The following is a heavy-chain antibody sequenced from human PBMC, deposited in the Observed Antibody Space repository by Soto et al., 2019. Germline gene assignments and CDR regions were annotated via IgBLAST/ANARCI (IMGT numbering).Heavy chain of an antibody. V-gene: IGHV3-48*01. CDR2: ISSSRSTI. J-gene: IGHJ4*02. Sequence: EVQLVESGGGLVQPGGSLRLSCEASGFTFSNYGINWVRQAPGKGLEWVSHISSSRSTIYYAESVKGRFSISRDNAKNSLYLQMSSLRGEDTAVYYCATSFITTVGTTAWGQGNQVTVSS. CDR3: ATSFITTVGTTA. CDR1: GFTFSNYG. D-gene: IGHD1-1*01.